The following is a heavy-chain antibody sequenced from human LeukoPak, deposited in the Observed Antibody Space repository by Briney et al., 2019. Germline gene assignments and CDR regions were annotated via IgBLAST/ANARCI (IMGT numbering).Heavy chain of an antibody. J-gene: IGHJ4*02. CDR3: ARVRYSSGWYYFDY. D-gene: IGHD6-19*01. CDR1: GGSISSYY. Sequence: SETLSLTCTVSGGSISSYYWSXXXXXPGXXXXXXGYIYYSGSTNYNPSLKSRVTISVDXXXXXFSLKLSSVTAADTAVYYCARVRYSSGWYYFDYWGQGTLVTVSS. V-gene: IGHV4-59*01. CDR2: IYYSGST.